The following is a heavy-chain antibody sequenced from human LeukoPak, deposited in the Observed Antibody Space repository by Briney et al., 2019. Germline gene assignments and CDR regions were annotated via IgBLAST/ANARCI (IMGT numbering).Heavy chain of an antibody. CDR3: ASYELYAPFDY. CDR1: GFTFSSYS. D-gene: IGHD3-3*01. Sequence: PGGSLRLSCAASGFTFSSYSMNWVRQAPGKGLEWVSSISSSSSYIYYADSVKGRLTISRDNAKNSLYLQMNSLRAEDTAVYYCASYELYAPFDYWGQGTLVTVSS. J-gene: IGHJ4*02. CDR2: ISSSSSYI. V-gene: IGHV3-21*01.